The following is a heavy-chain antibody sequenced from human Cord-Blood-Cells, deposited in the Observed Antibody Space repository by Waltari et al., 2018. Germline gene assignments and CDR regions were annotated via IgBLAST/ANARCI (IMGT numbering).Heavy chain of an antibody. D-gene: IGHD3-3*01. Sequence: QVQLVQSGAEVKKPGASVKVSCKASGYTFTSYDINWVRQATGQGLERMGWMNPNSGNTGYAQKFQGRVTITRNTSISTAYMELSSLRSEDTAVYYCARGLGRRRYYDFWSGPSPLSKYYFDYWGQGTLVTVSS. CDR1: GYTFTSYD. CDR2: MNPNSGNT. CDR3: ARGLGRRRYYDFWSGPSPLSKYYFDY. J-gene: IGHJ4*02. V-gene: IGHV1-8*03.